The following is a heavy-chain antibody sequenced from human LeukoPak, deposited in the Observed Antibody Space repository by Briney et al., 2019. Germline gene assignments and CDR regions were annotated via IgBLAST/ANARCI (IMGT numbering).Heavy chain of an antibody. Sequence: PGGSLRLSCAASGFTFSNYAMSWVRQAPGKGLEWVSAVSGPGTTYYADIVKGRFSVSRDISKNTLSLEMNSLRDEDTAVYYCVKESPYPVGGTSRFYYFDNWGQGTLVTVSS. D-gene: IGHD1-26*01. CDR3: VKESPYPVGGTSRFYYFDN. CDR1: GFTFSNYA. V-gene: IGHV3-23*01. J-gene: IGHJ4*02. CDR2: VSGPGTT.